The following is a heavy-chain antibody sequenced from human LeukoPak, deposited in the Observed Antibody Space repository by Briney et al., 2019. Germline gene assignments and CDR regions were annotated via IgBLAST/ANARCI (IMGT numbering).Heavy chain of an antibody. CDR2: ITDSGAST. CDR1: GFSFSTFA. V-gene: IGHV3-23*01. J-gene: IGHJ4*02. D-gene: IGHD2-15*01. Sequence: PGGSLRLSCAASGFSFSTFAMSWVRQAPGKGLEWVSTITDSGASTYYADSVKGRFTISRDNSKNTMYLQMDSLTAEDTAVYYCAETMGRIDVDYWGQGTLITVSS. CDR3: AETMGRIDVDY.